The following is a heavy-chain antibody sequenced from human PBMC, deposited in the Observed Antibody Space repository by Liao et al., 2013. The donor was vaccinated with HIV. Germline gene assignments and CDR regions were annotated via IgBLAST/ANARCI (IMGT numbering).Heavy chain of an antibody. J-gene: IGHJ4*02. CDR2: ITHSGST. Sequence: QLQLQESGPGLVKPSETLSLTCTVSGGSISSGSFYWGWIRQPPGKGLEWIGEITHSGSTNYNTSLKSRVTISVDTSKNQFSLKLSSVTAADTAVYYCARGLWGARPIDFWGQGTLVTVSS. V-gene: IGHV4-39*07. CDR1: GGSISSGSFY. CDR3: ARGLWGARPIDF. D-gene: IGHD3-16*01.